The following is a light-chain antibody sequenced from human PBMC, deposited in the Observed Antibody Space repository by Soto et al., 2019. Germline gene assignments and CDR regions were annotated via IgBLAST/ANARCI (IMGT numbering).Light chain of an antibody. Sequence: DIQMTQSPSSLSASVGDRVSITCRASQDISNFLAWYQQRPGKVPKLLIYAASTLQSGVPSRFSGSGSGTDFTLTISSLQPEDVATYYCQKSNSAPWTFSQGTRVDIK. CDR3: QKSNSAPWT. V-gene: IGKV1-27*01. J-gene: IGKJ1*01. CDR2: AAS. CDR1: QDISNF.